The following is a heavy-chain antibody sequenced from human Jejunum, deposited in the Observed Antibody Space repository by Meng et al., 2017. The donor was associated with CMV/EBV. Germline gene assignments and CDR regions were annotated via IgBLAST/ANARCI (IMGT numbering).Heavy chain of an antibody. CDR3: GRFWSGYLPDY. D-gene: IGHD3-3*01. Sequence: ASGVTFRYYGMGWVRLAPGKGMEWVSSISGGGDNTYYAESVKGRFTISRDNSRNTLYVQMNSLRVEDTAVYYCGRFWSGYLPDYWGQGTLVTVSS. CDR2: ISGGGDNT. V-gene: IGHV3-23*01. CDR1: GVTFRYYG. J-gene: IGHJ4*02.